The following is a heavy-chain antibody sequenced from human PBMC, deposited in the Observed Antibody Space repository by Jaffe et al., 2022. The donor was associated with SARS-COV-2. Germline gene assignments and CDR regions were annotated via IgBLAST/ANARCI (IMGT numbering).Heavy chain of an antibody. V-gene: IGHV3-23*01. D-gene: IGHD6-19*01. CDR2: ISGSGGST. Sequence: EVQLLESGGGLVQPGGSLRLSCAASGFTFSSYAMSWVRQAPGKGLEWVSAISGSGGSTYYADSVKGRFTISRDNSKNTLYLQMNSLRAEDTAVYYCAKDPFHAEQWLGEDWFDPWGQGTLVTVSS. CDR3: AKDPFHAEQWLGEDWFDP. J-gene: IGHJ5*02. CDR1: GFTFSSYA.